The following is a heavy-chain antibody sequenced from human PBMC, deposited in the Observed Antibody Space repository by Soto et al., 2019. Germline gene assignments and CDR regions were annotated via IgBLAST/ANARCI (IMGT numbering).Heavy chain of an antibody. CDR2: ISAYNGNT. J-gene: IGHJ3*02. V-gene: IGHV1-18*01. D-gene: IGHD4-17*01. CDR3: ARGWDRGYGDSHNAFDI. Sequence: ASVKVSCKASGYTFTSDGISWVRQAPGQGLEWMGWISAYNGNTNYAQKLQGRVTMTTDTSTSTAYMELRSLRSDDTAVFYCARGWDRGYGDSHNAFDIWGQGTMVTVSS. CDR1: GYTFTSDG.